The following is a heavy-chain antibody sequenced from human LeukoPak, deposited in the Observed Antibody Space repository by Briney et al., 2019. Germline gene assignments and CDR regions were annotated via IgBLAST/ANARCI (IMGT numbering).Heavy chain of an antibody. CDR1: GFTFSIYW. CDR2: IKQDGSEK. CDR3: ARGSPYFYGAYLDY. Sequence: GGSLRLSCAASGFTFSIYWMTWVRQAPGKGLEWVANIKQDGSEKYYVDSVKGRFTISRDNAKNSLYLQMNSLRAEDTAVYYCARGSPYFYGAYLDYWGQGTLVTVSS. J-gene: IGHJ4*02. V-gene: IGHV3-7*01. D-gene: IGHD3-10*01.